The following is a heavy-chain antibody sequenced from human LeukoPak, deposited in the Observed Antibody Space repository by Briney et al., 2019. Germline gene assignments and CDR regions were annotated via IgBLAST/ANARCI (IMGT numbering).Heavy chain of an antibody. V-gene: IGHV1-69*04. CDR1: GGTFSSYA. Sequence: ASVKASCKASGGTFSSYAISWVRQAPGQGLEWMGRIIPILGIANYAQKFQGRVTITADKSTSTAYMELSSLRSEDTAVYYCARDEEYSGYESVWGQGTLVTVSS. CDR2: IIPILGIA. D-gene: IGHD5-12*01. CDR3: ARDEEYSGYESV. J-gene: IGHJ4*02.